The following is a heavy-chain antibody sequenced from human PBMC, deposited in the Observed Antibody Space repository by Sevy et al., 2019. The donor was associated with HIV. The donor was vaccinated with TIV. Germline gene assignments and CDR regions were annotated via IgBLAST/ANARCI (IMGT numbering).Heavy chain of an antibody. CDR1: GFSLDDYA. CDR3: ARDIAAGSNSETSSPPFFFYYFDS. Sequence: GGSLRLSCAASGFSLDDYAMHWVRQSSGKGLEWVAGISWNSGSIGYAVSVKGRFTISRDNARNTQYLQMNNMRSEDTALYYCARDIAAGSNSETSSPPFFFYYFDSWGQGTLVTVSS. J-gene: IGHJ4*02. D-gene: IGHD1-26*01. CDR2: ISWNSGSI. V-gene: IGHV3-9*01.